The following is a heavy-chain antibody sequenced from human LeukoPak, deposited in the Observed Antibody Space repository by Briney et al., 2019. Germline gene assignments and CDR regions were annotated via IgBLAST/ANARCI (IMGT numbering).Heavy chain of an antibody. CDR3: ARAGASRGNYYYYYMDV. CDR2: IYTSGTT. Sequence: PSETLSLTCTVSGGSISSYYWSWIRQPAGKGLEWIGRIYTSGTTNYNPSLKSRVTMSVDTSKNQFSLKLSSVTAADTAVYYCARAGASRGNYYYYYMDVWGKGTTVTISS. CDR1: GGSISSYY. J-gene: IGHJ6*03. D-gene: IGHD7-27*01. V-gene: IGHV4-4*07.